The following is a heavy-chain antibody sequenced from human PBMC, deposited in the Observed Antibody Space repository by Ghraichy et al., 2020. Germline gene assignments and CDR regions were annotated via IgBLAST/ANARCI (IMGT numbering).Heavy chain of an antibody. CDR3: AREEARGNSWFDY. CDR1: GFTFSNYG. V-gene: IGHV3-33*01. D-gene: IGHD5-18*01. Sequence: LSLTCVASGFTFSNYGMHWVRQAPGKGLEWVAVIWYDGSNKYYGDSVKGRFTISRDNSKNTLYLQINSLRAEDTAVYYCAREEARGNSWFDYWGQGTPVTVSS. CDR2: IWYDGSNK. J-gene: IGHJ4*02.